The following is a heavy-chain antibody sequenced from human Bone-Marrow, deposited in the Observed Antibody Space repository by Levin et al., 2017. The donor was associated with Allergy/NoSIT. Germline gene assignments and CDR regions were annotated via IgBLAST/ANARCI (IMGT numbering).Heavy chain of an antibody. D-gene: IGHD6-13*01. V-gene: IGHV3-7*01. J-gene: IGHJ4*02. CDR3: AATGTY. CDR1: GLPFSRIW. CDR2: IKEDGTDK. Sequence: GGSLRLSCAASGLPFSRIWMSWVRQAPGRGLEWVANIKEDGTDKYYVDSVKGRFTISKDNAKNSLYLQMNSLRAEDTAVYYCAATGTYWGQGTLVTVSS.